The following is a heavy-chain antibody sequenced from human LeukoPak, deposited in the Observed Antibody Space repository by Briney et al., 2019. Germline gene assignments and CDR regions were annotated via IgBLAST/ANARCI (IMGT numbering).Heavy chain of an antibody. Sequence: GGSLRLSCAASGFTFSSYWMHWVRQAPGKGLEWVSSIPRNGGSTYYADSVKGRFTISRDNSKNTLYVQMNSLRVDDTAVYYCAKDDAWGRYKDWGQGTLVTVSS. CDR1: GFTFSSYW. V-gene: IGHV3-23*01. CDR3: AKDDAWGRYKD. J-gene: IGHJ1*01. CDR2: IPRNGGST. D-gene: IGHD3-16*01.